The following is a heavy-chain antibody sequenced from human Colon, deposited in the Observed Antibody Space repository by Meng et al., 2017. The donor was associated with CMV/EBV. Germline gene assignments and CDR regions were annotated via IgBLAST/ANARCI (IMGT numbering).Heavy chain of an antibody. V-gene: IGHV6-1*01. Sequence: ISRDSVSNNDVDWNWIRQSPSGGLEWLGRTCYRSKCFNDYAVSVKGRITVNPDTSKNQFSLQLNSVTPEDTAVYYCAREEVTKRFDFWGQGSLVTVSS. CDR1: RDSVSNNDVD. CDR2: TCYRSKCFN. CDR3: AREEVTKRFDF. J-gene: IGHJ4*02. D-gene: IGHD4-17*01.